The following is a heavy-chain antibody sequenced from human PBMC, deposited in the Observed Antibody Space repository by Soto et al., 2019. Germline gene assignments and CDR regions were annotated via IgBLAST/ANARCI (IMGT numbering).Heavy chain of an antibody. CDR1: GLHFIDHY. Sequence: LPSPASGLHFIDHYFSWISQKKGRGLEWVSYISSSGSTIYYADSVKGRFTISRDNAKNSLYLQMNSLRAEDTAVYYCASIAFSPYYDDYVHDAFDISGERPMV. V-gene: IGHV3-11*01. CDR2: ISSSGSTI. D-gene: IGHD4-17*01. J-gene: IGHJ3*02. CDR3: ASIAFSPYYDDYVHDAFDI.